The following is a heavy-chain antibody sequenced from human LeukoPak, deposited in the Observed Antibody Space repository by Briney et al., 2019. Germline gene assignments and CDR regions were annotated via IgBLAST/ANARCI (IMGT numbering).Heavy chain of an antibody. Sequence: GGSLRLSCAASGFTFDDYGMSWVRQAPGKGLEWVSGINWNGGSTGYADSVKGRFTISRDNAKNSLYLQMNSLRAEDTAVYYCARGNYYDSSGYSRSVYWGQGTLVTVSS. CDR1: GFTFDDYG. V-gene: IGHV3-20*04. CDR2: INWNGGST. J-gene: IGHJ4*02. CDR3: ARGNYYDSSGYSRSVY. D-gene: IGHD3-22*01.